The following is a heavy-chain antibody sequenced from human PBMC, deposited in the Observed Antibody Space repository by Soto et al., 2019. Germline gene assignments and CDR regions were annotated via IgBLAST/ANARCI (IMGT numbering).Heavy chain of an antibody. D-gene: IGHD2-2*01. CDR2: IWYAGNNE. Sequence: GGSLRLSCAASGFTFSNYGIHWVRQAQGKGLEWVAVIWYAGNNEYYADSVKGRFTISRDSSKNTLYLQMNSLRAEDTAVYFCTRGGYCSSSSCYVSADYAFDIWGQGTMVTVSS. J-gene: IGHJ3*02. CDR3: TRGGYCSSSSCYVSADYAFDI. V-gene: IGHV3-33*01. CDR1: GFTFSNYG.